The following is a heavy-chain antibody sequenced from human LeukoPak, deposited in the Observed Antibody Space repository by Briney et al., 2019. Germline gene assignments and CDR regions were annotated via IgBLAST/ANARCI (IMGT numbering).Heavy chain of an antibody. CDR3: ARAGFWTPYSGMDV. CDR1: GGSISSYH. V-gene: IGHV4-4*07. Sequence: SETLSLTCTVSGGSISSYHWNWIRQPAGKGLEWIGHISTSGSTNYNPSLKSRVTMSVDTSKNRFSLILDSMPAADTAVYYCARAGFWTPYSGMDVWGKGTAVTVSS. CDR2: ISTSGST. D-gene: IGHD3/OR15-3a*01. J-gene: IGHJ6*03.